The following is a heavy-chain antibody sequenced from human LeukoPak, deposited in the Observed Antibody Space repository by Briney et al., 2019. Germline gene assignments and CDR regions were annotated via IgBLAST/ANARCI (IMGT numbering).Heavy chain of an antibody. J-gene: IGHJ3*02. V-gene: IGHV3-21*01. Sequence: PGGSLRLSCAASGFTFSRYSMNWVRQAPGKGLEWVSSISISSNYIYYTGSVKGRFTISRDNAKNSLYLQMNSLRAEDTAVYYCARGSRFGVVERDAFDIWGQGTMVTVSS. CDR2: ISISSNYI. CDR3: ARGSRFGVVERDAFDI. D-gene: IGHD3-3*01. CDR1: GFTFSRYS.